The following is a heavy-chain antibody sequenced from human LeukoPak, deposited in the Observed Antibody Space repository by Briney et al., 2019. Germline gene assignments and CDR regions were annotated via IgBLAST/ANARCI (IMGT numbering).Heavy chain of an antibody. J-gene: IGHJ4*02. CDR1: GFTFSSYS. D-gene: IGHD3-22*01. CDR3: APTLSSGYPG. Sequence: GGSLRLSCAASGFTFSSYSMNWVRQAPGKGLEWVSSISSSSSYIYYADSVKGRFTISRDNAKSSLYLQMNSLRAEDTAVYYCAPTLSSGYPGWGQGTLVTVSS. V-gene: IGHV3-21*01. CDR2: ISSSSSYI.